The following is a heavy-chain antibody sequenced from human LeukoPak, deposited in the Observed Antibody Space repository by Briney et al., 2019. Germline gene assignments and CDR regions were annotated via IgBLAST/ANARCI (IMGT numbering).Heavy chain of an antibody. D-gene: IGHD2-2*01. CDR2: INPNSGGT. Sequence: ASVKVSCKASGYTFTDYYIHWVRQAPGQGLEWMAWINPNSGGTYYAQNFHDRITLSRDTSISTAYMELSRLRSDDTAIYYCARANALYCSSTSCLFDYWGQGTLVTVSS. J-gene: IGHJ4*02. CDR3: ARANALYCSSTSCLFDY. V-gene: IGHV1-2*02. CDR1: GYTFTDYY.